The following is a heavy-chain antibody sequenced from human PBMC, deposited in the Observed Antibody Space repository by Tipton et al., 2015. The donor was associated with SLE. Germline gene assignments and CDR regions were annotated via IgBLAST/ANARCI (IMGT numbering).Heavy chain of an antibody. CDR1: GASMSSGEYY. CDR3: ARDQFATVGAFDL. CDR2: MYDSNIYYGGST. D-gene: IGHD1-14*01. J-gene: IGHJ3*01. Sequence: TLSLTCTVSGASMSSGEYYWSWIRQSPGKGLEWIAYMYDSNIYYGGSTNYNPSLKSRVTISVDTSKNQISLNLTSVTAADTALYFCARDQFATVGAFDLWGQGTMVTVSS. V-gene: IGHV4-61*08.